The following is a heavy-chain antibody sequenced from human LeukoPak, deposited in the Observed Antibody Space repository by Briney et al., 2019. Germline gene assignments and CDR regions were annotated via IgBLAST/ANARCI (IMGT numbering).Heavy chain of an antibody. D-gene: IGHD3-10*01. CDR2: IHQRGVT. J-gene: IGHJ4*02. Sequence: SETLSLTCAVYGGSFSGYHWNWLRQSPGKGLEWIGEIHQRGVTTYNPSLKSRVTLSIDASKRQFSVKLTSVTAADTAVYFCGSLQQIRGLSVFDFWGQGALVTVSS. CDR1: GGSFSGYH. CDR3: GSLQQIRGLSVFDF. V-gene: IGHV4-34*01.